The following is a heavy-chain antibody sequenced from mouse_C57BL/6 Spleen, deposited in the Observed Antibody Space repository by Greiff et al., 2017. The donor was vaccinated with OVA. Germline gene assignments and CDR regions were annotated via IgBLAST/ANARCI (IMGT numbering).Heavy chain of an antibody. CDR1: GFTFSSYA. CDR3: AREGKDWYFDV. J-gene: IGHJ1*03. CDR2: ISDGGSYT. Sequence: DVHLVESGGGLVKPGGSLKLSCAASGFTFSSYAMSWVRQTPEKRLEWVATISDGGSYTYYPDNVKGRFTISRDNAKNNLYLQMSHLKSEDTAMYYCAREGKDWYFDVWGTGTTVTVSS. V-gene: IGHV5-4*01.